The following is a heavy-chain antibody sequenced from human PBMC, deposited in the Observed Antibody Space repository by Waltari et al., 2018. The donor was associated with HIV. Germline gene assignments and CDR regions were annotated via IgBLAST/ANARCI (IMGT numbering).Heavy chain of an antibody. D-gene: IGHD6-19*01. CDR3: ARDTHWLAYLFDS. CDR2: IKPDTGDT. V-gene: IGHV1-2*02. J-gene: IGHJ4*02. CDR1: GYSFNGYY. Sequence: QLQLVQSGAEVKKPGASVKVSCRTSGYSFNGYYIHWVRQAPGQGLEWMGWIKPDTGDTKYAQNFQGRVTMTRDTSINTAYMDLSSLRSDDTAVYYCARDTHWLAYLFDSWGQGTLVTVSS.